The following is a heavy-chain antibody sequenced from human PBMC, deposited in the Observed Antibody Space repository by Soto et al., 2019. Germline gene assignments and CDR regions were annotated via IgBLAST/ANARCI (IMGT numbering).Heavy chain of an antibody. CDR1: GLTFGSRA. J-gene: IGHJ4*02. D-gene: IGHD3-10*01. V-gene: IGHV3-23*01. CDR2: ITDTGGDA. Sequence: LRLSCVASGLTFGSRAMTWVRQAPGEGLQWVSTITDTGGDAKYADSVRGRFVISRDNSKKTLYLQMTSLTAEDSAMYYCARGSTDSYPGSRIFDFWGRGTLVTVSS. CDR3: ARGSTDSYPGSRIFDF.